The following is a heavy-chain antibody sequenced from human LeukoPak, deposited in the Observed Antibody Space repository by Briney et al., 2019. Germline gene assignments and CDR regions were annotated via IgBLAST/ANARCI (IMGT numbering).Heavy chain of an antibody. Sequence: SETLSLTCAVYGGSFSGYYWSWIREPPGKGLDWIGEINHSGSTNYNPSLKSRVTISVDTSKNQFSLKLSSVTAADTAVYYCARRAGFQRYFDYWGQGTLVTVSS. CDR2: INHSGST. J-gene: IGHJ4*02. CDR3: ARRAGFQRYFDY. V-gene: IGHV4-34*01. CDR1: GGSFSGYY. D-gene: IGHD6-19*01.